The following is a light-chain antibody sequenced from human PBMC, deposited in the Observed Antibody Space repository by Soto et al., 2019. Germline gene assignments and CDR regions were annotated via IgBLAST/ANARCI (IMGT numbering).Light chain of an antibody. J-gene: IGLJ1*01. Sequence: QSVVTQPPSLSGTPGQRVTISCSGSSSNFGKSIVSWYQQLPGRAPKVVVYGNSQRPLGVSNRFSGSKSGNTASLTISGLQAEDEADYYCCSYAGTSADNYVFGTGTKVTVL. V-gene: IGLV1-44*01. CDR1: SSNFGKSI. CDR2: GNS. CDR3: CSYAGTSADNYV.